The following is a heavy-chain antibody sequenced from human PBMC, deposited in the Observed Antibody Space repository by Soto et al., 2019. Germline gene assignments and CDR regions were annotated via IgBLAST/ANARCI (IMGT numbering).Heavy chain of an antibody. J-gene: IGHJ5*02. D-gene: IGHD3-9*01. Sequence: TSETLSLTCTVSGGSISPYYWSWIRQPPGRGLEWVGYIYYGGSTSYNPSLKSRVTISLETSKSQISLRLNSVTAADTAVYYCARTLYDLLTGSVYNWFDPWGQGTLVTVSS. V-gene: IGHV4-59*08. CDR2: IYYGGST. CDR3: ARTLYDLLTGSVYNWFDP. CDR1: GGSISPYY.